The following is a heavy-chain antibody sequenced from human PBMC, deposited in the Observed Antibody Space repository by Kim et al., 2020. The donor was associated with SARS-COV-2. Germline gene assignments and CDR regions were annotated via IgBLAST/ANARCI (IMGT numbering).Heavy chain of an antibody. CDR1: GFRFTDYA. J-gene: IGHJ6*02. Sequence: GGSLRLSCATSGFRFTDYAMHWVRQVPGKGLEWVSVIASTGDTYYPDSVKGRFTISRENANKSLYLQMNSLTAGDTAVYYCARGGGGDILTGYHRPYYYSGMDVWGQGTAVTVYS. D-gene: IGHD3-9*01. V-gene: IGHV3-13*04. CDR3: ARGGGGDILTGYHRPYYYSGMDV. CDR2: IASTGDT.